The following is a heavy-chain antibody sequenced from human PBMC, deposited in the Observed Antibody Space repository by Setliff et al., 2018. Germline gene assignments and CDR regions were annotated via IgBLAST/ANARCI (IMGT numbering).Heavy chain of an antibody. Sequence: ASVKVSCKASGYTFTGYYMHWVRQAPGQGLEWMGWINPSSGRTSYAQKFQGRVTMTRDTSTSTVYMDMSSLRSEDTAVYYCARDVFPYHYEGAFDIWGQGTMVTVSS. J-gene: IGHJ3*02. D-gene: IGHD3-22*01. CDR2: INPSSGRT. V-gene: IGHV1-46*01. CDR1: GYTFTGYY. CDR3: ARDVFPYHYEGAFDI.